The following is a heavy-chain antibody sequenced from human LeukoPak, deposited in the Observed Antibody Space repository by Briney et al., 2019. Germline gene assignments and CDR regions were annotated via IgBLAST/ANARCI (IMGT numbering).Heavy chain of an antibody. CDR2: ISSDGSKK. CDR3: ARAEGSDSLNYYGMDV. V-gene: IGHV3-30-3*01. Sequence: GGSLRLSCAASGFTFSRYAVHWARQAPGKGLEWVAVISSDGSKKYYADSVKGRFTISRGNSKNTLYLQVNSLRAEDTAVYYCARAEGSDSLNYYGMDVWGQGTTVTVSS. CDR1: GFTFSRYA. J-gene: IGHJ6*02. D-gene: IGHD2-21*02.